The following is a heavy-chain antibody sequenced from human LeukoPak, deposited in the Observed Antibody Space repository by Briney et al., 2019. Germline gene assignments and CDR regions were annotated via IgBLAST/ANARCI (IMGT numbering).Heavy chain of an antibody. D-gene: IGHD3-16*01. J-gene: IGHJ3*02. CDR2: ITSSSSYL. V-gene: IGHV3-21*01. CDR3: ARGSASGPVLFNAFDI. CDR1: GFTFSSYS. Sequence: GGSLRLSCAASGFTFSSYSMNWVRQAPGKGLEWVSSITSSSSYLYYAESVKGRFTISRGNAKNSLYLQTNSLRAEDTAIYFCARGSASGPVLFNAFDIWGQGTVVTVSS.